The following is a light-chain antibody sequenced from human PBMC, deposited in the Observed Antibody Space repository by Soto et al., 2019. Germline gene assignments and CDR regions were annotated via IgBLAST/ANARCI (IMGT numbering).Light chain of an antibody. CDR1: QSVSSY. J-gene: IGKJ5*01. V-gene: IGKV3-11*01. CDR3: QQRSNWRT. CDR2: EAS. Sequence: EIVLTQSPATLSLSPGERATLSCRASQSVSSYLAWYQQKPGQAPRLLIYEASNRATGIPARFSGSGSGTDFSITISSREPEDSAVYYCQQRSNWRTFGQGTRLEIK.